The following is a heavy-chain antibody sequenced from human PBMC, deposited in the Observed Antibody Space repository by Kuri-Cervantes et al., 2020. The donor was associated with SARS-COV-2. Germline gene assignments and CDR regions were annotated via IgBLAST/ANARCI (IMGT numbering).Heavy chain of an antibody. D-gene: IGHD3-3*01. J-gene: IGHJ4*02. CDR3: ARVPRYYDFWSGSSFDY. CDR2: INHSGST. Sequence: SCAASGFTFSSYWMSWVRQPPGKGLEWIGEINHSGSTNYNPSLKSRVTISVDTSKNQFSLKLSSVTAADTAVYYCARVPRYYDFWSGSSFDYWGQGTLVTVSS. CDR1: GFTFSSYW. V-gene: IGHV4-34*01.